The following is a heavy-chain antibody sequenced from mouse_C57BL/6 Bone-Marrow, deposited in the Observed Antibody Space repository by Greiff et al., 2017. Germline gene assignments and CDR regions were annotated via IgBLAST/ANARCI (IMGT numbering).Heavy chain of an antibody. V-gene: IGHV5-16*01. Sequence: EVKLVESEGGLVQPGSSMKLSCTASGFTFSDYYMAWVRQVPEKGLEWVANINYDGSSTYYLDSLKSRFIISRDNAKNILYLQMSSLKSEETATYYCARVFYEGWYFDVWGTGTTVTVSS. CDR2: INYDGSST. CDR1: GFTFSDYY. CDR3: ARVFYEGWYFDV. J-gene: IGHJ1*03. D-gene: IGHD1-1*01.